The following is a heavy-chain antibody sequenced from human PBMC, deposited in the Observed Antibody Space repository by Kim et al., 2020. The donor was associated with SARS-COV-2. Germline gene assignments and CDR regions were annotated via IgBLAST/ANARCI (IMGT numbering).Heavy chain of an antibody. CDR3: ARAYYDSSGSPRYFDY. V-gene: IGHV3-53*01. CDR1: GFTVSSNY. D-gene: IGHD3-22*01. Sequence: GGSLRLSCAASGFTVSSNYMSWVRQAPGKGLEWVSVIYSGGSTYYADSVKGRFTISRDNSKNTLYLQMNSLRAEDTAVYYCARAYYDSSGSPRYFDYWGQGTLVTVSS. CDR2: IYSGGST. J-gene: IGHJ4*02.